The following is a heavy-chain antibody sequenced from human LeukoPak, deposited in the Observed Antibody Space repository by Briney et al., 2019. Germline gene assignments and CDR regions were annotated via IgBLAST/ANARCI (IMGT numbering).Heavy chain of an antibody. CDR2: IYYSGST. J-gene: IGHJ4*02. D-gene: IGHD2-2*01. CDR1: GGSISSSSYY. V-gene: IGHV4-39*01. Sequence: SETLSLTCTVSGGSISSSSYYWGWIRQPPGKGLEWIGSIYYSGSTYYNPSLTSRVTISVDTSKNQFSLKLSSVTAADTAVYYCARYCSSTSCYRGDYWGQGTLVTVSS. CDR3: ARYCSSTSCYRGDY.